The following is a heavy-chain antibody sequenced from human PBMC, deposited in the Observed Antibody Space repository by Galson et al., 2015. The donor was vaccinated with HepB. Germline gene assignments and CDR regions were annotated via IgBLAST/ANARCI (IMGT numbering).Heavy chain of an antibody. J-gene: IGHJ1*01. CDR2: IKSDGIAT. CDR1: GFTFSDYW. Sequence: SLRLSCAASGFTFSDYWMHWVRHAPGGGLLWVSLIKSDGIATDYADSVKGRFFISRDNAKNTLYLQMNSLRDEDTAVHYCAVGGGSWGQGTLVTVSS. V-gene: IGHV3-74*01. CDR3: AVGGGS. D-gene: IGHD3-16*01.